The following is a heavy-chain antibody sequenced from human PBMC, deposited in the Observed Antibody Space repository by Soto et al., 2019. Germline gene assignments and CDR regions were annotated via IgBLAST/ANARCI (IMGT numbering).Heavy chain of an antibody. Sequence: GGSLRLSCAASGLTFSGAWMNWVRQAPGKGLEWVGRIKIDGETTDYAAPVKGRFTLSRGDSENTVFLQPNSLKIEDTGVYYCTTVASAWYVVHWGQGTLVTVSS. D-gene: IGHD6-19*01. V-gene: IGHV3-15*01. CDR1: GLTFSGAW. CDR2: IKIDGETT. J-gene: IGHJ4*02. CDR3: TTVASAWYVVH.